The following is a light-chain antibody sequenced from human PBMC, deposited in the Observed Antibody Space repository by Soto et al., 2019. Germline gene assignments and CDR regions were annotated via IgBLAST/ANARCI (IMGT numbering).Light chain of an antibody. V-gene: IGLV3-21*04. CDR1: NIEDKS. J-gene: IGLJ2*01. CDR3: QVWDGSSDHVL. Sequence: SYELTQPPSVSVAPGRTAWINCGGNNIEDKSVHWYRQKPGQAPVLVISYDSDRPSGIPERFSGSNSGNTATLTISRVEAGDEADYYCQVWDGSSDHVLFGGGTKVTVL. CDR2: YDS.